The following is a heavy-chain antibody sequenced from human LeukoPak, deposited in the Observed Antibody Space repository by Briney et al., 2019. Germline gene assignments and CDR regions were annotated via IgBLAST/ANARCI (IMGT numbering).Heavy chain of an antibody. J-gene: IGHJ4*02. V-gene: IGHV3-21*01. D-gene: IGHD2-15*01. CDR3: ARDVGAGDFDY. Sequence: GGSLRLSCAASGFTFSSYSMNWVRQAPGKGLEWVSSISSSSSYIYYADSVKGRFTISRDNAKNSLYLQMNSLRAEDTAVYYCARDVGAGDFDYWGQGTLVTVSS. CDR1: GFTFSSYS. CDR2: ISSSSSYI.